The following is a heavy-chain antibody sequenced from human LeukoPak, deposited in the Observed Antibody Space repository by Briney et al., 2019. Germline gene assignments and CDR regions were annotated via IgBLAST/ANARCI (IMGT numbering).Heavy chain of an antibody. D-gene: IGHD3-22*01. J-gene: IGHJ4*02. V-gene: IGHV3-23*01. CDR2: ISGSGGST. CDR1: GFTFSSYA. Sequence: PGGSLRLSCAASGFTFSSYAMSWVRQAPGKGLEWVSAISGSGGSTYYADSVKGRFTISRDNSKNTLYLQMNSLRAEDTAVYYCAITDSSDYSYYFDYWGQGTLVTVSS. CDR3: AITDSSDYSYYFDY.